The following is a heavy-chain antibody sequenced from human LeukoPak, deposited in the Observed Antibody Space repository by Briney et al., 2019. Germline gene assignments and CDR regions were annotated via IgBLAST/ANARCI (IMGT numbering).Heavy chain of an antibody. CDR3: ARGNLWFGEVDYYGMDV. Sequence: ASVKVSCKASGYTFTSYDINWVRQATGQGLEWMGWMNPNSGNTGYAQKFQGRVTMTRDTSISTAYMELSSLRSEDTAVYYCARGNLWFGEVDYYGMDVWGQGTTVTVSS. D-gene: IGHD3-10*01. J-gene: IGHJ6*02. CDR2: MNPNSGNT. V-gene: IGHV1-8*01. CDR1: GYTFTSYD.